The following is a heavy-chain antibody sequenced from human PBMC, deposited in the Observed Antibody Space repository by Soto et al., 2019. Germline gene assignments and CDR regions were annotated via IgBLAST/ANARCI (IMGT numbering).Heavy chain of an antibody. CDR3: ARGIEYSSSWDDDAFDI. J-gene: IGHJ3*02. CDR1: GFRFSSYA. D-gene: IGHD6-13*01. V-gene: IGHV3-74*01. Sequence: PGGSLRLSCVASGFRFSSYAMHWVHQSPDKGLEWVARINGDGSSTTYADSVKGRFIISRDNAKNMLYLQMNSLRAEDTAVYYCARGIEYSSSWDDDAFDIWGQGTMVTV. CDR2: INGDGSST.